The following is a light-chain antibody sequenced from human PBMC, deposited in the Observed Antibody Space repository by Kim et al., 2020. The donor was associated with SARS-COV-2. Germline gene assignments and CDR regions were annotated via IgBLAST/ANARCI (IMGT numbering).Light chain of an antibody. CDR1: QDIDDD. V-gene: IGKV5-2*01. CDR2: EAT. J-gene: IGKJ2*01. CDR3: LQHDSFLPT. Sequence: ETTLTQSPAFMSATPGDKVNISCKASQDIDDDINWNQQKPGGAAVFIIQEATALVPGTPPRFTGSGYGTDFTLTINNIESEDPACHFCLQHDSFLPTFGQGTKLEI.